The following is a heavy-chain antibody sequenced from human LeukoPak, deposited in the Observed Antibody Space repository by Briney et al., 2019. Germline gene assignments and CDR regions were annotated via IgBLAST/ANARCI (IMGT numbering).Heavy chain of an antibody. CDR1: GYIFTDYY. CDR2: IIPFLGEV. D-gene: IGHD5-12*01. V-gene: IGHV1-46*01. CDR3: SPCGHAYDWFGP. J-gene: IGHJ5*02. Sequence: ASVKVSCKASGYIFTDYYMHWVRQAPGQGLQWMGRIIPFLGEVNYAQNFQGRVSFTADKSTATMYMEMKSLRLDDTAIYYCSPCGHAYDWFGPWGQGTLVTVSS.